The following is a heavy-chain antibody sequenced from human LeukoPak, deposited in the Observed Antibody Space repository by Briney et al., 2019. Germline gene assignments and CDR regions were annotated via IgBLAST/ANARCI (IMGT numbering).Heavy chain of an antibody. J-gene: IGHJ6*02. Sequence: SETLSLPCAVYGGSFSGYYWSWIPQPPGKGLEWIGEINHSGSTNYNPSLKSRVTISVDTSKNQFSLKLSSVTAAGTAVYYCARAYYYGSGSYWYYYYGMDVWGQGTTVTVSS. CDR1: GGSFSGYY. V-gene: IGHV4-34*01. CDR2: INHSGST. D-gene: IGHD3-10*01. CDR3: ARAYYYGSGSYWYYYYGMDV.